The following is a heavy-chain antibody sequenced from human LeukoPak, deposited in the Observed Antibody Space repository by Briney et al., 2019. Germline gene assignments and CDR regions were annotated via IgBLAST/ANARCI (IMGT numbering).Heavy chain of an antibody. J-gene: IGHJ4*02. CDR3: AYHSSGWYQFDY. V-gene: IGHV3-21*01. Sequence: PGGSLRLSCAASGFTFSSYSMNWVRQAPGKGLEWVSSISSSSSYIYYADSVKGRFTISRDNAKNSLYLQMNSLRAEDTAVYYCAYHSSGWYQFDYWGQGTLVTVSS. CDR2: ISSSSSYI. D-gene: IGHD6-19*01. CDR1: GFTFSSYS.